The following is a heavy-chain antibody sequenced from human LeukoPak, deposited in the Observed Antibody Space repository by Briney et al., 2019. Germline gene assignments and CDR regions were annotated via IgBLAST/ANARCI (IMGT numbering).Heavy chain of an antibody. J-gene: IGHJ3*02. Sequence: SETLSLTCTVSGGSISSYYWSWIRQPAGKGLERIGRIYTSGSTNYNPSLKSRVTMSVDTSKNQFSLKLSSVTAADTAVYYCAREIIVVVPAAIPSGINAFDIWGQGTMVTVSS. CDR2: IYTSGST. D-gene: IGHD2-2*02. CDR3: AREIIVVVPAAIPSGINAFDI. CDR1: GGSISSYY. V-gene: IGHV4-4*07.